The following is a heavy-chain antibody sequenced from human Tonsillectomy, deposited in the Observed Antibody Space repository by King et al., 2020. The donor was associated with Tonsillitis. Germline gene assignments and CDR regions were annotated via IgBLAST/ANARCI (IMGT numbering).Heavy chain of an antibody. CDR1: GYTFTGYY. V-gene: IGHV1-2*02. D-gene: IGHD2-15*01. CDR3: ATGRTDIVVVVAATGAFDY. CDR2: INPNSGGT. J-gene: IGHJ4*02. Sequence: QLVQSGAEVKKPGASVKVSCKASGYTFTGYYMHWVRQAPGQGLEWMGWINPNSGGTNYAQKFQGRVTMTRDTSISPAYMELSRLRSDDTAVYYCATGRTDIVVVVAATGAFDYWGQGTLVTVSS.